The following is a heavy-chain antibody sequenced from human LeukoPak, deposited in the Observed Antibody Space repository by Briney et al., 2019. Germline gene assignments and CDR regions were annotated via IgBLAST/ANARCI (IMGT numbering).Heavy chain of an antibody. Sequence: ASVKVSCKTSGFTFTDHYIHWVRQAPGQGLEWMGRINPNTGGTNYAQNFQGRVTMTRDTSISTAYMELSSLRSEDTAVYYCARTGPYYYDSSGYFKTDYWGQGTLVTVSS. D-gene: IGHD3-22*01. J-gene: IGHJ4*02. CDR3: ARTGPYYYDSSGYFKTDY. V-gene: IGHV1-2*06. CDR2: INPNTGGT. CDR1: GFTFTDHY.